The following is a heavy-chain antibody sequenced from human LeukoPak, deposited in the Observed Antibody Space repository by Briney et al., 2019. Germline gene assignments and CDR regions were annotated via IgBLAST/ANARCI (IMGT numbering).Heavy chain of an antibody. D-gene: IGHD5-12*01. CDR2: IYYSGST. V-gene: IGHV4-39*01. J-gene: IGHJ4*02. CDR3: ARLVATSPRFDY. CDR1: GGSISSSSYY. Sequence: SETLSLTCTVSGGSISSSSYYWGWIRQPPGKGLEWIGSIYYSGSTYYNPPLKSRVTISVDTSKNQFSLKLSSVTAADTAVYYCARLVATSPRFDYWGQGTLVTVSS.